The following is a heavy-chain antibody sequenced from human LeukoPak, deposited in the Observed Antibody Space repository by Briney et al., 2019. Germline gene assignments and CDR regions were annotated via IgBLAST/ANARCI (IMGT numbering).Heavy chain of an antibody. J-gene: IGHJ6*03. CDR1: GFTFNSYA. Sequence: GASLRLSCTASGFTFNSYAVSWVRQAPGKGLEWVSSLSGTGGTTYTADSVKGRFIISRDNSKSMLYIQMNSLRAEDTAVYYCAKGAVESLDYYFYMEVWGKGTTVTVSS. V-gene: IGHV3-23*01. D-gene: IGHD1-1*01. CDR3: AKGAVESLDYYFYMEV. CDR2: LSGTGGTT.